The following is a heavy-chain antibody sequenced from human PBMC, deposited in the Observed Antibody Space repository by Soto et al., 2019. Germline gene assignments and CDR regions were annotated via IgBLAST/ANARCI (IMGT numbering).Heavy chain of an antibody. D-gene: IGHD1-7*01. V-gene: IGHV3-21*01. Sequence: EVQLVESGGGLVKPGGSLRLSCAASGFTFSSYSMNWVRQAPGKGLEWVSSISSSSSYIYYADSVKGRFTISRDNAKNSLYLQMNSLRAEDTAVYYGARVGGLTGATGAFDIWGQGTMVTVSS. CDR1: GFTFSSYS. J-gene: IGHJ3*02. CDR2: ISSSSSYI. CDR3: ARVGGLTGATGAFDI.